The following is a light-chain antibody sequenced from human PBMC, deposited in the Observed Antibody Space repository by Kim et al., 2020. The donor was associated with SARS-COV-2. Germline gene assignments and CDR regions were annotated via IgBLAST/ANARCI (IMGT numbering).Light chain of an antibody. CDR2: DTS. V-gene: IGKV3-11*01. CDR1: QSVSNY. CDR3: QQPGSRAAT. Sequence: EIVLTQSPVTLSLSPGERATLSCRASQSVSNYLAWYQQKPGQPPRLLIYDTSDRATGIPARFSGSGSGTDFTLTISSLEPVDFAVYYCQQPGSRAATSGEGTK. J-gene: IGKJ4*01.